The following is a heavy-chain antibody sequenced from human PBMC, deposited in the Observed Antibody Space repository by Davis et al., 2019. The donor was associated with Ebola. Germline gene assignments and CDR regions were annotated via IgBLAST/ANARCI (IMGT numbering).Heavy chain of an antibody. Sequence: GESLKISCAASGFTFSNSGMHWVRQAPGKGLEWVAVIAYDGSETYYADSVKGRFTISRDNSKNTLYLQMNSLRGEDTAVYYCAKRSDYRSFDYWGQGTQVTVSS. V-gene: IGHV3-33*05. CDR1: GFTFSNSG. CDR2: IAYDGSET. CDR3: AKRSDYRSFDY. D-gene: IGHD4-11*01. J-gene: IGHJ4*02.